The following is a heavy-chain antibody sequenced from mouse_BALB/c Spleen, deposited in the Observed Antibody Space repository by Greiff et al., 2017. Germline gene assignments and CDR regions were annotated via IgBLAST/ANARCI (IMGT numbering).Heavy chain of an antibody. J-gene: IGHJ4*01. V-gene: IGHV5-6-5*01. Sequence: EVHLVESGGGLVKPGGSLKLSCAASGFTFSSYAMSWVRQTPEKRLERVASISSGGSTYYPDSVKGRFTISRDNARNILYLQMSSLRSEDTAMYYCARGYGNYEGAMDYWGQGTSVTVSS. CDR2: ISSGGST. CDR1: GFTFSSYA. CDR3: ARGYGNYEGAMDY. D-gene: IGHD2-10*02.